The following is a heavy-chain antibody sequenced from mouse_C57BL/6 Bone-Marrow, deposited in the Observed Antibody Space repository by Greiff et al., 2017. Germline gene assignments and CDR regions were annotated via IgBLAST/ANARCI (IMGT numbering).Heavy chain of an antibody. D-gene: IGHD1-1*01. Sequence: QVQLQQPGAELVKPGASVKMSCKASGYTFTSYWITWVKQRPGQGLEWIGDIYPGSGSTNYNEKFKSKATLTVDTSSSTAYMQLSSLTSEDSAVYDCATYYGSSYNFDYWGQGTTLTVSS. CDR1: GYTFTSYW. CDR3: ATYYGSSYNFDY. J-gene: IGHJ2*01. CDR2: IYPGSGST. V-gene: IGHV1-55*01.